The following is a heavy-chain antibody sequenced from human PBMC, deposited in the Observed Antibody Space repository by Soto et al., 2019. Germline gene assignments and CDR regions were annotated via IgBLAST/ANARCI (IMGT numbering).Heavy chain of an antibody. Sequence: PGESLKISCKGSGYSFTSYWIGWVRQMPGKGLEWMGIIYPGDSDTRYSPSFQGQVTISADKSISTAYLQWSSLMVSVTAIYYCARHRGGSGSNPLPLDYWGHGTLVTVSS. V-gene: IGHV5-51*01. J-gene: IGHJ4*01. CDR3: ARHRGGSGSNPLPLDY. D-gene: IGHD3-3*01. CDR2: IYPGDSDT. CDR1: GYSFTSYW.